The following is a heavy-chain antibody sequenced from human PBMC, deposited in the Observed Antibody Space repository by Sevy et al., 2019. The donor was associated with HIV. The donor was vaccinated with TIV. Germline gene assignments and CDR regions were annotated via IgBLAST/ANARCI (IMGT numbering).Heavy chain of an antibody. CDR3: AGGSGRYNDAFDI. CDR2: ISSLSSYT. D-gene: IGHD1-26*01. J-gene: IGHJ3*02. Sequence: GGSLSLSCAASGFTFSNYYMSWIRQAPGKGLEWVSYISSLSSYTNFADSVKGRFTISRDNAKNSLYLQMKSLRAEETAVYYCAGGSGRYNDAFDIWGQGTMVTVSS. CDR1: GFTFSNYY. V-gene: IGHV3-11*06.